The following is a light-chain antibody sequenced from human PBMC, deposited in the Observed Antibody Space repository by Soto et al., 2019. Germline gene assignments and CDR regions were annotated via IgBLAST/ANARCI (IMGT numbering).Light chain of an antibody. J-gene: IGLJ2*01. CDR1: SSDVGGHNF. CDR3: SSYTSSSTDVV. Sequence: QSALTQSASVSGSPGQSITISCTGTSSDVGGHNFVSWYQQHPGKAPKLIICEVSNRPSGVSNRFSGSKSANTASLTISGLQAEDEADYYCSSYTSSSTDVVFGGGTKLTVL. CDR2: EVS. V-gene: IGLV2-14*01.